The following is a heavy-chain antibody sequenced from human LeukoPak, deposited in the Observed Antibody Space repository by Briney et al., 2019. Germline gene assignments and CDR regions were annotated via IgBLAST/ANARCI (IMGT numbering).Heavy chain of an antibody. CDR1: GGSISSYY. CDR2: ISYSGTT. J-gene: IGHJ4*02. Sequence: SETLSLTCTVSGGSISSYYWNWIRQPPGKGLEWIGYISYSGTTNYNPSLKSRVTISVDTSKNQFSLKLSSVTAADTAVYYCARRGGSRGGYNYDYWGQGALVTVSS. D-gene: IGHD5-24*01. V-gene: IGHV4-59*08. CDR3: ARRGGSRGGYNYDY.